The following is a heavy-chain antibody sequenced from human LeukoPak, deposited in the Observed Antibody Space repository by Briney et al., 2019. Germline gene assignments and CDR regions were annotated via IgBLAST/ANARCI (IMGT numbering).Heavy chain of an antibody. CDR3: VKGPGPTVNYYFDF. J-gene: IGHJ4*02. CDR2: ISTSGGTT. CDR1: GFTFSTYA. D-gene: IGHD4-17*01. Sequence: PGWSLRLSCSASGFTFSTYAMHWVRQAPGKGLEYVSTISTSGGTTYYAESSRGRFAISRDNSKNMLYLQMSSLRGDDTAVYYCVKGPGPTVNYYFDFWGQGTLVTVSS. V-gene: IGHV3-64D*06.